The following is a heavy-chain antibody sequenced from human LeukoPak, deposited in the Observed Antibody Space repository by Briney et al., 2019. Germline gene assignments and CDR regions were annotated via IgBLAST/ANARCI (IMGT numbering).Heavy chain of an antibody. J-gene: IGHJ6*02. CDR3: ARDVRRTMDV. V-gene: IGHV1-2*06. CDR2: INPNSGGT. CDR1: GYTFTRYY. Sequence: ASLKVSCKAYGYTFTRYYMHWVRQAPGQGLEWMGRINPNSGGTNYAQKFQGRVTMTRDTSISTAYMELSRLRSDDTAVYYCARDVRRTMDVWGQGTTVTVSS.